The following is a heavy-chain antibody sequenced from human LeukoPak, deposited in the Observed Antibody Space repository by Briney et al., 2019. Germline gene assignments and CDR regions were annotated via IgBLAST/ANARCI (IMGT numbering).Heavy chain of an antibody. CDR3: ARRPGYSSGWSDFDY. J-gene: IGHJ4*02. V-gene: IGHV4-59*08. CDR2: IYYSGST. D-gene: IGHD6-19*01. Sequence: SETLSLTCTVSGGSISSYYWSWIRQPPGKGLEWIGYIYYSGSTNYNPSLKSRVTISVDTSKNQFSLKLSSVTAADTAVYYRARRPGYSSGWSDFDYWGQGTLVTVSS. CDR1: GGSISSYY.